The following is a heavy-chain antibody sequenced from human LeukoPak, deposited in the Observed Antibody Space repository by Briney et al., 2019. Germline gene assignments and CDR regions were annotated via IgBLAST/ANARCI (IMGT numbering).Heavy chain of an antibody. Sequence: PSETLSLTCTVSGGSISSYYWSWIRQPPGKGLEWIGYIYYSGSTNYKPSLKSRVTISVDTSKNQFSLKLSSVTAADTAVYYCARAWYYDFWSGYRKGGWFDPWGQGTLVTVSS. CDR2: IYYSGST. V-gene: IGHV4-59*12. CDR1: GGSISSYY. J-gene: IGHJ5*02. CDR3: ARAWYYDFWSGYRKGGWFDP. D-gene: IGHD3-3*01.